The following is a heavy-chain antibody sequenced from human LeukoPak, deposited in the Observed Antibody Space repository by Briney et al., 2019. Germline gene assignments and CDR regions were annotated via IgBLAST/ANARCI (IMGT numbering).Heavy chain of an antibody. CDR2: MNPNSGNT. D-gene: IGHD3-10*01. Sequence: ASVKVSCKASGCTFSSHNINWVRQATGQGLEWMGWMNPNSGNTGYAQKFQGRVTMTRNTSISTAYMELSSLRSEDTAVYYCAREGYYGSGNNGMDVWGQGTTVTVSS. CDR1: GCTFSSHN. CDR3: AREGYYGSGNNGMDV. J-gene: IGHJ6*02. V-gene: IGHV1-8*01.